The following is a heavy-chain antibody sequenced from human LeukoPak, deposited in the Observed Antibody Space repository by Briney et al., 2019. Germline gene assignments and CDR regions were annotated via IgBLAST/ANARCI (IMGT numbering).Heavy chain of an antibody. J-gene: IGHJ5*02. CDR2: ISGSGGST. V-gene: IGHV3-23*01. CDR3: ARGSQWELLSSWFDP. Sequence: GGSLRLSCAASGFTFSSYAMSWVRQAPGKGLEWVSAISGSGGSTYYADSVKGRFTISRDNAKNSLYLQMNSLRAEDTAVYYYARGSQWELLSSWFDPWGQGTLVTVSS. D-gene: IGHD1-26*01. CDR1: GFTFSSYA.